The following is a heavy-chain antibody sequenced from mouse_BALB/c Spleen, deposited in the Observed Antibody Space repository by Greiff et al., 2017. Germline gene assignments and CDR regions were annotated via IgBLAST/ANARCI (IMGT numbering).Heavy chain of an antibody. CDR2: IWGDGST. V-gene: IGHV2-3*01. CDR1: GFSLTSYG. D-gene: IGHD2-14*01. J-gene: IGHJ3*01. CDR3: AKPVRRYDGWFAY. Sequence: VQLLESGPGLVAPSPSVSITCTVSGFSLTSYGVSWVRQPPGKGLEWLGVIWGDGSTNYHSALIYRLSISRDNSKSQVFLKLPSLQTVDTATYYGAKPVRRYDGWFAYWGQGTLVTVSA.